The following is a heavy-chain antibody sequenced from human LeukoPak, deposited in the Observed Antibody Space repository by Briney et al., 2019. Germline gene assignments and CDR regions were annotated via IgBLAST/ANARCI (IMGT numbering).Heavy chain of an antibody. D-gene: IGHD6-19*01. V-gene: IGHV3-30*18. CDR2: ISYDGSNK. J-gene: IGHJ4*02. CDR1: GFTFSSYG. CDR3: AKVYGDQWLVYYCDY. Sequence: GRSLRLSCAASGFTFSSYGMHWVRKAPGKGLEWVAVISYDGSNKYYADSVKGRVTISRDNSKNTLYLQMNSLRAADTAVYYCAKVYGDQWLVYYCDYWGQGTLGTVSS.